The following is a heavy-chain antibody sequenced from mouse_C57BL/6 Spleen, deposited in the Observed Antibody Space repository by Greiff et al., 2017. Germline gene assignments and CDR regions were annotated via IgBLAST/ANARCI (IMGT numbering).Heavy chain of an antibody. CDR2: ISDGGSYT. Sequence: DVKLVESGGGLVKPGGSLKLSCAASGFTFSSYAMSWVRQTPEKRLEWVATISDGGSYTYYPDNVKGRFTISRDNAKNNLYLQMSHLKSEDTAMYYCAREDYYGYFAYWGQGTLVTVSA. V-gene: IGHV5-4*01. CDR1: GFTFSSYA. CDR3: AREDYYGYFAY. J-gene: IGHJ3*01. D-gene: IGHD2-2*01.